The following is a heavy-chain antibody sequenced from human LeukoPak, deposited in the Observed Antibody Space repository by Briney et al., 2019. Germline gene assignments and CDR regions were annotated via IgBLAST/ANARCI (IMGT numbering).Heavy chain of an antibody. J-gene: IGHJ4*02. V-gene: IGHV3-53*01. D-gene: IGHD3-3*01. CDR2: IYSGGST. CDR3: ARGGIPGYDFWSGYNY. CDR1: GFTVSSNY. Sequence: GGSLRLSCAASGFTVSSNYMSWVRQAPWKGLEWVSVIYSGGSTYYADSVKGRFTISRDNSKNTLYLQMNSLRAEDTAVYYCARGGIPGYDFWSGYNYWGQGTLVTVSS.